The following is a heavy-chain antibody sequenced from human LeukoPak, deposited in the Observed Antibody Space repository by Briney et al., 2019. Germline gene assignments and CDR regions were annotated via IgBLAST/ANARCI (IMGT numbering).Heavy chain of an antibody. Sequence: GASVKVSCKASGGTFSSYAISWVRQAPGQGLEWMGGIIPILGTTNYAQKFQGRVTITTDESTSTAYMELSSLRSEDTAVYYCARGSHDGFDYWGQGTLVTVSS. J-gene: IGHJ4*02. CDR3: ARGSHDGFDY. CDR1: GGTFSSYA. D-gene: IGHD2-8*01. CDR2: IIPILGTT. V-gene: IGHV1-69*05.